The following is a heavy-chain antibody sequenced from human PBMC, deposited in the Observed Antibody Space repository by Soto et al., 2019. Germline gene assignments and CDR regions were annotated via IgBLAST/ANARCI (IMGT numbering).Heavy chain of an antibody. CDR2: ISGGGGTI. V-gene: IGHV3-23*01. CDR1: GFSLSTYG. D-gene: IGHD3-16*01. CDR3: GKDPNGFYVGAFEF. J-gene: IGHJ3*01. Sequence: GGSLRLSCAASGFSLSTYGMTWVRQAPGKGPEWVASISGGGGTIYYAESVKGRFSISRDHSKNTLYLQMNSLRAEDTAIYFCGKDPNGFYVGAFEFWGQGTMVT.